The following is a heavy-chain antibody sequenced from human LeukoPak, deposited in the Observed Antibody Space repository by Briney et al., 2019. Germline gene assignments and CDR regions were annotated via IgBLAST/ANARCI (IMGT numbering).Heavy chain of an antibody. CDR3: ASFLYYGSGSYPY. CDR2: INPNSGGT. Sequence: ASVKVSCKASGYTFTSYGISWVRQAPGQGLEWMGWINPNSGGTNYAQKFQGRVTMTRDTSISTAYMELSRLRSDDTAVYYCASFLYYGSGSYPYWGQGTLVTVSS. CDR1: GYTFTSYG. J-gene: IGHJ4*02. V-gene: IGHV1-2*02. D-gene: IGHD3-10*01.